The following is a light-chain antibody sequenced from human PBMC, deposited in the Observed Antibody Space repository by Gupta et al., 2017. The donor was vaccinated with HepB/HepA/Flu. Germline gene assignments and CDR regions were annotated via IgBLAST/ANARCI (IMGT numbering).Light chain of an antibody. CDR2: GAA. Sequence: EIVLTQSPGTLSLFPGERATLSCRASQSVGSIYFAWYRQKPGEAPMLLSYGAASRATGLPERCSGSGSGTDLTITISRLEPEDFAVYYCQQSGSSPRTFGQGTKVEIK. V-gene: IGKV3-20*01. J-gene: IGKJ1*01. CDR3: QQSGSSPRT. CDR1: QSVGSIY.